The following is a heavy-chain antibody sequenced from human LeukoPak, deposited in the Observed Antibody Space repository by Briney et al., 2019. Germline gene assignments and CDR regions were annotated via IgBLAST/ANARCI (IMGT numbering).Heavy chain of an antibody. CDR1: GFTFSSYS. CDR3: ARVMTTRSIDY. CDR2: ISSSSSYI. J-gene: IGHJ4*02. V-gene: IGHV3-21*01. D-gene: IGHD4-11*01. Sequence: GGSLRLSCAASGFTFSSYSMNWVRQAPGKGLEWVSSISSSSSYIYYADSVKGRFTISRDNAKNSLDLQMNSLRAEDTAVYYCARVMTTRSIDYWGQGTLVTVSS.